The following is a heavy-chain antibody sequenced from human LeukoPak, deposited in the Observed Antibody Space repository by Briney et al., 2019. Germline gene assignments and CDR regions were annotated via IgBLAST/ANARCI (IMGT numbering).Heavy chain of an antibody. Sequence: SETLSLTCTVSGGSISSYYWSWIRQPPGKGLGWFGYIYYSGSTNYNPSLKSRVTISVDTSKNQFSLKLSSVTAADTAVYYCAIGLQGYSSGWFDYWGQGTLVTVSS. V-gene: IGHV4-59*08. D-gene: IGHD6-19*01. CDR3: AIGLQGYSSGWFDY. CDR1: GGSISSYY. J-gene: IGHJ4*02. CDR2: IYYSGST.